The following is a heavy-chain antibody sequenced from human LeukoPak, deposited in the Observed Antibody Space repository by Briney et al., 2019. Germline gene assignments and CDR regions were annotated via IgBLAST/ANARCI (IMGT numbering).Heavy chain of an antibody. V-gene: IGHV4-61*05. CDR1: GGSISSSIYY. CDR3: ARSARESWGYAFDI. Sequence: SETLSLTCIVSGGSISSSIYYWAWVRQPLGKGLEWIGYIYYSGSTNYNPSLKSRVTISVDTSKNQFSLKLSSVTAADTAVYYCARSARESWGYAFDIWGQGTMVTVSS. CDR2: IYYSGST. D-gene: IGHD7-27*01. J-gene: IGHJ3*02.